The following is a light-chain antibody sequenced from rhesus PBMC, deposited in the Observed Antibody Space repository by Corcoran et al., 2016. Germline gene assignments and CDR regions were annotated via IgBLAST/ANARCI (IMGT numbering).Light chain of an antibody. CDR2: AAS. J-gene: IGKJ2*01. V-gene: IGKV1-43*02. CDR1: QGISTY. CDR3: LQYNSDPHS. Sequence: DIQMTQSPSSLSASVGDRVTITCRASQGISTYLNWYQQKPGKAPKRLIYAASSVESGVPSRFSGSGSGTDFTLTISSLQPEDFETYYCLQYNSDPHSFGQGTKVEIK.